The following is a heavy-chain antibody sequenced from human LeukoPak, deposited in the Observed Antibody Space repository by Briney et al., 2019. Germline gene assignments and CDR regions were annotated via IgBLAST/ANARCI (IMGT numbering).Heavy chain of an antibody. J-gene: IGHJ6*03. Sequence: GASVKVSCKASGYTFTGYYTHWVRQAPGQGLEWMRRINPNSGGTNYAQEFQGRVTMTRDTSISTAYMELSRLRSDDTAVYYCARGRYQRAAAYYYMDVWGKGTTVTVSS. CDR3: ARGRYQRAAAYYYMDV. D-gene: IGHD6-25*01. CDR2: INPNSGGT. V-gene: IGHV1-2*06. CDR1: GYTFTGYY.